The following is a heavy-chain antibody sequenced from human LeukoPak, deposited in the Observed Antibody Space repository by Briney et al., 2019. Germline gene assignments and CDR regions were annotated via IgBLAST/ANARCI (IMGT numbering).Heavy chain of an antibody. J-gene: IGHJ5*02. CDR2: ISSSSSYI. V-gene: IGHV3-21*01. CDR3: SRGLGWIHS. CDR1: GFTFSSYT. Sequence: GGSLRLSCAASGFTFSSYTMNWARQAPGKGLEWVSSISSSSSYIHYADSVKGRFTISRDNAKNSLYLQMNSLRAGDTAVYYCSRGLGWIHSWGQGTLVTVSS. D-gene: IGHD5-18*01.